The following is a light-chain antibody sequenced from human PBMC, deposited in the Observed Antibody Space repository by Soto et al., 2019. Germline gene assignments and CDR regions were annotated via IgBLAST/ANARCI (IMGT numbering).Light chain of an antibody. CDR3: QQYNSMGT. CDR2: DAS. J-gene: IGKJ1*01. CDR1: QSISSW. Sequence: DIQMTQSPSTLSASVGDRVTIICRASQSISSWLAWYQQKPGKAPKLLIYDASSLESGVPSRFSGSGSGTEFTLTISSLQPYDFATYYCQQYNSMGTFGQGTKVEIK. V-gene: IGKV1-5*02.